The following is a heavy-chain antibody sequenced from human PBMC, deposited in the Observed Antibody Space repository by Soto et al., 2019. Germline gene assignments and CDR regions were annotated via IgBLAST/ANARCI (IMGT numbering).Heavy chain of an antibody. CDR1: GGSFSGYY. V-gene: IGHV4-34*01. Sequence: QVQLQQWGAGLLKPSETLSLTCAVYGGSFSGYYWSWIRQPPGKGLEWIGEINHSGSTNYNPSLKSRVTISVDTSKNQFSLKLSSVIAADTAVYYCAREYCSSTSCYAGIGAFDIWGQGTMVTVSS. J-gene: IGHJ3*02. CDR2: INHSGST. D-gene: IGHD2-2*01. CDR3: AREYCSSTSCYAGIGAFDI.